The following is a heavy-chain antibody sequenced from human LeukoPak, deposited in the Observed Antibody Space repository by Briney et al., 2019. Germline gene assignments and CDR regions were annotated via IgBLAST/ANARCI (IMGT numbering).Heavy chain of an antibody. CDR3: AKGRLVPAALFDY. Sequence: GGSLRLSCAASGFTFSSYPMSWVRQAQGKGMEWVSGFSGGGDSTNYADSVKGRFTISRDISKNTLYLQMNSLTAEDTALYYCAKGRLVPAALFDYWGQGTLVTVSS. J-gene: IGHJ4*02. CDR2: FSGGGDST. CDR1: GFTFSSYP. D-gene: IGHD2-2*01. V-gene: IGHV3-23*01.